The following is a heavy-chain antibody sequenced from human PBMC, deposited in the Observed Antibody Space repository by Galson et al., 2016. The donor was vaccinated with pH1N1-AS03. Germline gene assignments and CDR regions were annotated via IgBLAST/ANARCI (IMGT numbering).Heavy chain of an antibody. CDR1: GYNFVTYS. CDR3: ARVVAGRPFLIDY. CDR2: INPYSTNT. V-gene: IGHV1-18*01. Sequence: CKASGYNFVTYSITWVRQGPGQGLEWMGWINPYSTNTNYAKKVQDRVTMTADTSTTTAHLDLRNLGSDDTAVYYCARVVAGRPFLIDYWGQGTLVIVSS. J-gene: IGHJ4*02. D-gene: IGHD6-6*01.